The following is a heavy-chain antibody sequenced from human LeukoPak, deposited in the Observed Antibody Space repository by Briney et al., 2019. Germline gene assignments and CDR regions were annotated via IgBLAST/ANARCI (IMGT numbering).Heavy chain of an antibody. CDR1: GYTFTSYY. J-gene: IGHJ3*02. V-gene: IGHV1-46*03. CDR2: INPSGGST. D-gene: IGHD3-10*01. Sequence: ASVKVSCKASGYTFTSYYMHWVRQAPGQGLEWMGIINPSGGSTSYAQKFQGRVTMTRDTSMSTVYMELSSLRSEDTAVYYCARDAHMVRDRRAFDIWGQGTMVTVSS. CDR3: ARDAHMVRDRRAFDI.